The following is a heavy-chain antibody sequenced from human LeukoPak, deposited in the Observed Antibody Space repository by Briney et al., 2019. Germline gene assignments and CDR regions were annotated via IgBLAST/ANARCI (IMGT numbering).Heavy chain of an antibody. CDR1: GGSISSSSYY. CDR3: ATLDNSFDH. V-gene: IGHV4-39*07. CDR2: IYYSGST. Sequence: SETLSLTCTVSGGSISSSSYYWGWIRQPPGKGLEWIGSIYYSGSTYYNPSLKSRTLISVDTSKNQFSLRLTSVTAADTAVYFCATLDNSFDHWGQGTLVTVSS. D-gene: IGHD2/OR15-2a*01. J-gene: IGHJ5*02.